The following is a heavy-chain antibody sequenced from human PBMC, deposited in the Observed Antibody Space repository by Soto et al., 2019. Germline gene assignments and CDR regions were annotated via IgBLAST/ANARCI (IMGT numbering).Heavy chain of an antibody. CDR1: GFSLSTSGVG. Sequence: SGPTLVNPTQTLTLTCTFSGFSLSTSGVGVAWIRQPPGQALEWLALIYWNDDRSYSPSLKSRLTITKDASKNQVVLTMTNMDPVDTATYYCAHSTFVQYSSSSFDYWGQGTLVTVSS. D-gene: IGHD6-6*01. V-gene: IGHV2-5*01. CDR3: AHSTFVQYSSSSFDY. CDR2: IYWNDDR. J-gene: IGHJ4*02.